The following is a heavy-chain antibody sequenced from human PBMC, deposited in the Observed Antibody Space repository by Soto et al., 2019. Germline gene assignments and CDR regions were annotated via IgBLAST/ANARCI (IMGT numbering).Heavy chain of an antibody. CDR2: VHDSWGS. Sequence: QVPLQESGPGLVKPSETLSLSCTVSGGSISNYYWSWFRQTPGKGLEWIGYVHDSWGSNYNPSLKXXVXXSLDTSKSQFSLQLTSVTATDTAVYYCARQGFGALHGRVDVWGQGTTVTVSS. CDR3: ARQGFGALHGRVDV. J-gene: IGHJ6*02. V-gene: IGHV4-59*08. CDR1: GGSISNYY. D-gene: IGHD3-10*01.